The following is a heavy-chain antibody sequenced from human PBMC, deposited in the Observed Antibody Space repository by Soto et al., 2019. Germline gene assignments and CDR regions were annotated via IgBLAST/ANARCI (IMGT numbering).Heavy chain of an antibody. Sequence: QVQLVQSGAEVRKPGTSVEVSCMASGSTFSSYTVNWVRQAPGQGLEWIGRIIPVLGVTHYARRFQGRVTITADRTRKTAYMELTSVTSEDTAVYYCARRRDCGGDCYNKFYYGMDVWGQGTTVTVA. V-gene: IGHV1-69*02. CDR2: IIPVLGVT. D-gene: IGHD2-21*02. CDR3: ARRRDCGGDCYNKFYYGMDV. CDR1: GSTFSSYT. J-gene: IGHJ6*02.